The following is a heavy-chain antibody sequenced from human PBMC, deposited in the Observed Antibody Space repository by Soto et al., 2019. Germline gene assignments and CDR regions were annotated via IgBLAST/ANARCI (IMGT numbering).Heavy chain of an antibody. J-gene: IGHJ5*02. V-gene: IGHV1-69*13. Sequence: ASVKVSCKASGGTFSSYAISWVRQAPGQGLEWMGGIIHIFGTANYVQKFQGRVTITADESTSTAYMELCSLRSEDTAVYYCARDHTAMGYRSNWFDPWGQGTLVTVSS. CDR2: IIHIFGTA. CDR3: ARDHTAMGYRSNWFDP. D-gene: IGHD5-18*01. CDR1: GGTFSSYA.